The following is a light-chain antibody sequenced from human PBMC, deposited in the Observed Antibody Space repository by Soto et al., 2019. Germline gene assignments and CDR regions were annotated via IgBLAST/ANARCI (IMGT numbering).Light chain of an antibody. Sequence: EIVLTQSPASLSLSPGERATLSCRASQSVDSYLVWYQQKPGQAPRLLIFGASNRATGIQARFSGSGSGTDFTLTINSLETEDFAVYYCQQRSSWPITFGQGTRLEIK. CDR3: QQRSSWPIT. V-gene: IGKV3-11*01. J-gene: IGKJ5*01. CDR1: QSVDSY. CDR2: GAS.